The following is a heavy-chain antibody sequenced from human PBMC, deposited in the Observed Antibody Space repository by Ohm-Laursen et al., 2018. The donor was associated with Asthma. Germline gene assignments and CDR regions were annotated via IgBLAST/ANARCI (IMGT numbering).Heavy chain of an antibody. Sequence: SLRLSCAASGFTFNSYGIHWVRQAPGKGLEWVAVISFDGSNKYYADSVKGRFTISRDDSKNTLYMQMNSLRAEDTAVYYCARRDFSGGDPSAAFDIWGQGTMVTVSS. CDR2: ISFDGSNK. CDR3: ARRDFSGGDPSAAFDI. D-gene: IGHD2-21*02. V-gene: IGHV3-30*03. CDR1: GFTFNSYG. J-gene: IGHJ3*02.